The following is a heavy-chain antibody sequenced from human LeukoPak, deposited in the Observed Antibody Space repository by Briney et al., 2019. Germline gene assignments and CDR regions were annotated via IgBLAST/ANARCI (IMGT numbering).Heavy chain of an antibody. D-gene: IGHD5-18*01. J-gene: IGHJ4*02. CDR3: ARHGYSYVGRNGEWY. CDR1: GYTFSGYY. CDR2: IIPILGIA. Sequence: SVRVSCKASGYTFSGYYLHWARQAPGQGLEWMGRIIPILGIANYAQKFQGRVTITADKSTSTAYMELSSLRSEDTAVYYCARHGYSYVGRNGEWYWGQGTLVTVSS. V-gene: IGHV1-69*02.